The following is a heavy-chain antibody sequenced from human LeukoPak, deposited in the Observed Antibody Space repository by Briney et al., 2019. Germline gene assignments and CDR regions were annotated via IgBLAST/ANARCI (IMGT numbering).Heavy chain of an antibody. J-gene: IGHJ4*02. CDR1: GYTFTSYA. CDR3: ARDSSWPGEDY. Sequence: ASVKVSCKASGYTFTSYAMNWVRQAPGRGLEWMGWINTSTGNPTYAQGFTGRFVFSLDTSVSTAYLQISSLKAEDTAVYYCARDSSWPGEDYWGQGTLVTVSS. D-gene: IGHD6-13*01. CDR2: INTSTGNP. V-gene: IGHV7-4-1*02.